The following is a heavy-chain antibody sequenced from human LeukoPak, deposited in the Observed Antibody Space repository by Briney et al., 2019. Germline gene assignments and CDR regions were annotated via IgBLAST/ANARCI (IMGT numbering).Heavy chain of an antibody. D-gene: IGHD3-3*01. CDR1: GGSISSGGYY. J-gene: IGHJ5*02. V-gene: IGHV4-31*03. Sequence: SETLSLTCTVSGGSISSGGYYWSWIRQHPGEGLEWIGYIYYSGSTYYNPSLKSRVTISVDTSKNQFSLKLSSVTAADTAVYYCAGQITRYYDFWSGYVGWFDPWGQGTLVTVSS. CDR3: AGQITRYYDFWSGYVGWFDP. CDR2: IYYSGST.